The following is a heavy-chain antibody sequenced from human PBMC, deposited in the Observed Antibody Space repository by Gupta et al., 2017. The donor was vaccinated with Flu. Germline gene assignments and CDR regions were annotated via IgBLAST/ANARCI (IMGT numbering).Heavy chain of an antibody. V-gene: IGHV2-5*01. D-gene: IGHD3-10*01. Sequence: VGWIRQPPGKAPQWLALVYWTDDKRYSPSLEHRLTITKDTFRKQVVLTMSDMDPADTATYYCVHTTDYYYFDFWGQGALVTVSS. J-gene: IGHJ5*01. CDR3: VHTTDYYYFDF. CDR2: VYWTDDK.